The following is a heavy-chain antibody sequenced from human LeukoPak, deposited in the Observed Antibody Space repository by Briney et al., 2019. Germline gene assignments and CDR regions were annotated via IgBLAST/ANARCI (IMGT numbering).Heavy chain of an antibody. CDR1: GGSFSGYY. CDR2: INHSGST. D-gene: IGHD3-10*01. J-gene: IGHJ5*02. CDR3: ARGLDLDGSGVYRFDP. V-gene: IGHV4-34*01. Sequence: SETLSLTCAVYGGSFSGYYRSWIRQPPGKGLEWIGEINHSGSTNYNPSFKSRVTISVDTSKNQFSLKLSSVTAADMAVYYCARGLDLDGSGVYRFDPWGQGTLVTVSS.